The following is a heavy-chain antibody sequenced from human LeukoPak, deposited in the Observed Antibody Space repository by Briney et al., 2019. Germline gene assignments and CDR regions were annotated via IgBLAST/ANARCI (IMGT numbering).Heavy chain of an antibody. CDR1: GFTFSNAW. CDR3: ARSIYGSGTYLFDY. V-gene: IGHV3-72*01. CDR2: TRNKANSYTT. J-gene: IGHJ4*02. D-gene: IGHD3-10*01. Sequence: PGGSLRLSCAASGFTFSNAWMSWVRQAPGKGLEWVGRTRNKANSYTTEYAASVKGRFTISRDDSKNSLFLQMNSLRTEDTAVYYCARSIYGSGTYLFDYWGQGTLVTVSS.